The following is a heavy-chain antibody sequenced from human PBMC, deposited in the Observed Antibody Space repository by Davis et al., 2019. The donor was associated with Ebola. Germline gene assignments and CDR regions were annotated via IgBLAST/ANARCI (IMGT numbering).Heavy chain of an antibody. CDR1: GFTFSNFA. D-gene: IGHD1-26*01. V-gene: IGHV3-30-3*01. CDR2: ISYDGTKK. Sequence: PGGSLRLSCAASGFTFSNFAMHWVRQAPGKGLEWVALISYDGTKKYYADSMKGRFTISRDNSKNTLYLQMNSLRAEDTAVYYCARVGVGAKIDYWGQGTLVTVSS. CDR3: ARVGVGAKIDY. J-gene: IGHJ4*02.